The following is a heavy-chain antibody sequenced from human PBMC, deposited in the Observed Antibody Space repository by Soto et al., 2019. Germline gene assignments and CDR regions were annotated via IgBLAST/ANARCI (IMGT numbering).Heavy chain of an antibody. CDR2: IIPIFGTA. J-gene: IGHJ4*02. V-gene: IGHV1-69*01. D-gene: IGHD6-19*01. CDR3: ARERGYSSGWLHFDY. CDR1: GGTFSSYA. Sequence: QVQLVQSGAEVKKPGSSVKVSCKASGGTFSSYAISWVRQAPGQGLEWMGGIIPIFGTANYAQKFQGRVTITTDESTSTAYMELSSLRYEDTVVYYCARERGYSSGWLHFDYWGQGTLVTVSS.